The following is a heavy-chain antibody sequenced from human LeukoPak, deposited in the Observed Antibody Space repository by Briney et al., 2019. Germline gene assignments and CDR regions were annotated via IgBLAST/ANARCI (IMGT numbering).Heavy chain of an antibody. D-gene: IGHD5-18*01. V-gene: IGHV3-7*01. J-gene: IGHJ4*02. Sequence: GGSLRLSCAASGFTFSSYWMSWVRQAPGKGLEWVANIKKDGSEKYYVDSVKGRFTISRDNAKTSLYLQMNSLRAEDTAVYYCARDLSGVTGYTYGRGIDYWGQGTLVTLSS. CDR2: IKKDGSEK. CDR3: ARDLSGVTGYTYGRGIDY. CDR1: GFTFSSYW.